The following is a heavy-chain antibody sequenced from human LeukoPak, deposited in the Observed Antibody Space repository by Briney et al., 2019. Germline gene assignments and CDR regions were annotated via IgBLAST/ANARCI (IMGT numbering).Heavy chain of an antibody. D-gene: IGHD6-19*01. CDR1: GYTFTGYY. CDR3: ARVGPRGWLGRQPNYFDY. Sequence: GASVKVSCKASGYTFTGYYMHWVGQAPGQGLEWMGWINPHSGGTNYAQKFQGRVNMTGDTSISTAYMELSRLRSDATAVYYCARVGPRGWLGRQPNYFDYWGQGTLVTVSS. J-gene: IGHJ4*02. V-gene: IGHV1-2*02. CDR2: INPHSGGT.